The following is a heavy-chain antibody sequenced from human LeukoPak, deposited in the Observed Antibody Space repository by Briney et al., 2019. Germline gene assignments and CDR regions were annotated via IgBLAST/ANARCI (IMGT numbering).Heavy chain of an antibody. J-gene: IGHJ5*02. CDR2: INHSGST. CDR3: ARVMPIVVVVAATPWSSWFDP. CDR1: GGSLSGSY. D-gene: IGHD2-15*01. Sequence: SETLSLTCAVYGGSLSGSYWSWIRQPPGKGLEWIGEINHSGSTNYNPSLKSRVTISVDTSKNQFSLKLSSVTAADTAVYYCARVMPIVVVVAATPWSSWFDPWGQGTLVTVSS. V-gene: IGHV4-34*01.